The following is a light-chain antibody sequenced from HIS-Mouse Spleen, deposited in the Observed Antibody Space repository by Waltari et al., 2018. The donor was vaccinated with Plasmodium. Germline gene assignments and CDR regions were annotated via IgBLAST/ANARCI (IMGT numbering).Light chain of an antibody. CDR3: CSYAGSYTLV. CDR1: SSDVGGYNY. CDR2: EVS. V-gene: IGLV2-11*01. J-gene: IGLJ2*01. Sequence: QSALTQPRSVSGSPGQSVTISCTGTSSDVGGYNYVSWYQQPPGKSPKLMMYEVSKRHSGVPDRFAGSKSGNTVSLTISGLQAEDEADYYCCSYAGSYTLVFGGGTKLTVL.